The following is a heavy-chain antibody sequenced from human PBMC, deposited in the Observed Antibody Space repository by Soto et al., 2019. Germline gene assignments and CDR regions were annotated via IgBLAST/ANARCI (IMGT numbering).Heavy chain of an antibody. Sequence: SETLSLTCTVSGGSISSGDYYWSWIRQPPGKGLEWIGYIYYSGSTYYNPSLKSRVTISVDTSKNQFSLKLSSVTAADTAVYYCARAGSIAAMNWFDPWGQGXLVTVYS. D-gene: IGHD6-6*01. CDR1: GGSISSGDYY. J-gene: IGHJ5*02. CDR3: ARAGSIAAMNWFDP. CDR2: IYYSGST. V-gene: IGHV4-30-4*01.